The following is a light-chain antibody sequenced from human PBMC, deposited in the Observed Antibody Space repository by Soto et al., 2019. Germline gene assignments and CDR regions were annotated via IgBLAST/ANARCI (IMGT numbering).Light chain of an antibody. V-gene: IGLV2-14*01. Sequence: QSALTQPASVSGSPGQSIAISCTGTSSDVGGYNYVSWYQQHPGKAPKLMVYDDNDRPSGVSDRFSGSKSGNTASLTISGLQAEDEADYYCSSYTSSSTYVFGTGTKLTVL. J-gene: IGLJ1*01. CDR3: SSYTSSSTYV. CDR1: SSDVGGYNY. CDR2: DDN.